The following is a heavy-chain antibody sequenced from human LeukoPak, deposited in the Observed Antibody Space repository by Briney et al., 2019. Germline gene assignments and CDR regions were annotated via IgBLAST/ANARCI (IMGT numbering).Heavy chain of an antibody. CDR1: GYTFTSYD. Sequence: ASVKVSCKASGYTFTSYDINWVRQATGQGLEWMGWMNPNSGNTGYAQKLQGRVTMTRNTSISTAYMELSSLRSEDTAVYCCARGPHPLYHDFWSGYYFDYYGMDVWGQGTTVTVSS. V-gene: IGHV1-8*01. CDR2: MNPNSGNT. D-gene: IGHD3-3*01. J-gene: IGHJ6*02. CDR3: ARGPHPLYHDFWSGYYFDYYGMDV.